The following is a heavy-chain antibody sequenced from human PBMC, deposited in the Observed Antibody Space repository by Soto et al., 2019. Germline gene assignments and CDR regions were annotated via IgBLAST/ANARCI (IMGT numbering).Heavy chain of an antibody. CDR2: ISGSAGST. J-gene: IGHJ5*02. Sequence: EVQLLESGGGLVQPGGSLRLSCAASGFTFTSYAMTWVRQAPGKGLEWVASISGSAGSTYYADSVKGRFTISRDNSKNTLYLQMNSLRAEDTAVYYCAKDSLRIYDFWSGTGKWFDPWGQGTLVTVSS. V-gene: IGHV3-23*01. D-gene: IGHD3-3*01. CDR1: GFTFTSYA. CDR3: AKDSLRIYDFWSGTGKWFDP.